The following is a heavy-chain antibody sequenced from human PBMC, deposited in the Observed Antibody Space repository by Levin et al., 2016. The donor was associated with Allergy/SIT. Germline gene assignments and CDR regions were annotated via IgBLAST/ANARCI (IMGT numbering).Heavy chain of an antibody. CDR2: INHSGST. J-gene: IGHJ3*02. CDR1: GGSFSGYY. CDR3: AKLGYCSSTSCYTMLDAFDI. Sequence: SETLSLTCAVYGGSFSGYYWSWIRQPPGKGLEWIGEINHSGSTNYNPSLKSRVTISVDTSKNQFSLKLSSVTAADTAVYYCAKLGYCSSTSCYTMLDAFDIWGQGTMVTVSS. D-gene: IGHD2-2*02. V-gene: IGHV4-34*01.